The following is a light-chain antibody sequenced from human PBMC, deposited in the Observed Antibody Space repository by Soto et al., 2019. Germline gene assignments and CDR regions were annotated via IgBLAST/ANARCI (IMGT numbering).Light chain of an antibody. J-gene: IGLJ1*01. CDR3: QSYDSSLSVSYV. Sequence: QSALTQPPSVSGAPGQRVTISCTGSSSNLGAGYDVHWYQQRPGTAPKLLIYGNKNRPSGVPDRFSGSKSGTSASLAITGLQAKDEADYYCQSYDSSLSVSYVFGTGTKFTFL. CDR2: GNK. CDR1: SSNLGAGYD. V-gene: IGLV1-40*01.